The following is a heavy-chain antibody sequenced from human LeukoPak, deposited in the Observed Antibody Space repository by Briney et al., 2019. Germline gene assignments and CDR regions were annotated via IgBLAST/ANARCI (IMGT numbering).Heavy chain of an antibody. Sequence: GGSLRLSCAASGFTFSSYGMHWVRPAPGKGLEWVAVISYDGSNKYYADSVKGRFTISRDNSKNTLYLQMNSLRAEDTAVYYCAKDQYYYDSPLAATIDYWGQGTLVTVSS. V-gene: IGHV3-30*18. CDR1: GFTFSSYG. J-gene: IGHJ4*02. D-gene: IGHD3-22*01. CDR3: AKDQYYYDSPLAATIDY. CDR2: ISYDGSNK.